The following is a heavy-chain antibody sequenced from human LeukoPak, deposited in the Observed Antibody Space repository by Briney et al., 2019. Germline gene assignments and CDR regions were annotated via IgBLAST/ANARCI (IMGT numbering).Heavy chain of an antibody. CDR2: INPSGGST. CDR1: GYTFTSYY. V-gene: IGHV1-46*01. D-gene: IGHD3-3*01. Sequence: ASVKVSCKASGYTFTSYYMHWVRQAPGQGLEWMGIINPSGGSTSYAQKFQGRVTMTRDTSTSTVYMELSSLRSEDTAVYYCARDKGALISRSITIFGVVPENWFDPRGQGTLVTVSS. J-gene: IGHJ5*02. CDR3: ARDKGALISRSITIFGVVPENWFDP.